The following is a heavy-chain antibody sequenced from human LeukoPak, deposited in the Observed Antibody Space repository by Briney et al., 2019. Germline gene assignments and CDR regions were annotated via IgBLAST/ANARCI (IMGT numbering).Heavy chain of an antibody. CDR1: TFTFSDYY. J-gene: IGHJ4*02. CDR3: ARAGGGGYNYGLDY. D-gene: IGHD5-18*01. V-gene: IGHV3-11*04. Sequence: GGSLRLSCAASTFTFSDYYMSWIRQAPGKGLEWVSHISSSGSFIYYADSVKGRFTISRDNTKNSLDLQMNSLRDVDTAIYYCARAGGGGYNYGLDYWGQGILVAVSS. CDR2: ISSSGSFI.